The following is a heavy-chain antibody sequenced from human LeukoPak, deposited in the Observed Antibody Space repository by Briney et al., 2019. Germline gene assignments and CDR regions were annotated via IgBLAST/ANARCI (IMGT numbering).Heavy chain of an antibody. V-gene: IGHV4-38-2*02. CDR1: GYSISSGYY. Sequence: SETLSLTCTVSGYSISSGYYWGWIRQPPGKGLEWIGSIYHSGSTYYNPSLKSRVTISVDTSKNQFSLKLSSVTAADTAVYYCARLAYGGKHNDAFDIWGQGTMVTVSS. CDR2: IYHSGST. D-gene: IGHD4-23*01. J-gene: IGHJ3*02. CDR3: ARLAYGGKHNDAFDI.